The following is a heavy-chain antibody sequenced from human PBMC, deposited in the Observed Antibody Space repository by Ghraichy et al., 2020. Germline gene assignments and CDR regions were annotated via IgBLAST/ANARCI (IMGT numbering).Heavy chain of an antibody. CDR3: VHSQSSSWSTPYFDS. CDR1: EMSLTSRGVG. J-gene: IGHJ4*02. Sequence: SGPTLVKPTQTLTLTCSFSEMSLTSRGVGVAWIRQPPGKALECLALIDWNDDRRYSPSLKNSISITMDTFKDQVFLNMTNMDPLDTATDYCVHSQSSSWSTPYFDSWGQGILVTVSS. V-gene: IGHV2-5*01. CDR2: IDWNDDR. D-gene: IGHD6-19*01.